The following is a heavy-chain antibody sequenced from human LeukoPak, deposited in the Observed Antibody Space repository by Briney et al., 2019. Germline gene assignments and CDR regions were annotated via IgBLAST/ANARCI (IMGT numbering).Heavy chain of an antibody. CDR3: AKGPRYDFWSGYPYYFDY. J-gene: IGHJ4*02. D-gene: IGHD3-3*01. CDR1: GFTFSSSA. V-gene: IGHV3-23*01. CDR2: ISGSGGST. Sequence: GGSLRLSCSVSGFTFSSSAMSWVRQAPGKGLEWVSAISGSGGSTYYADSVKGRFTISRDNSKNTLYLQMNSLRAEDTAVYYCAKGPRYDFWSGYPYYFDYWGQGTLVTVSS.